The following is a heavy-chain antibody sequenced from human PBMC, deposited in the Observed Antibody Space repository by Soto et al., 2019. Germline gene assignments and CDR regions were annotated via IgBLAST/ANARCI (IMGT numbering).Heavy chain of an antibody. V-gene: IGHV4-4*02. Sequence: SETLSLTCAVSGVSISSGNWWTWVRQTPQRGLEYIGEIFHDGTANYYPSFERRVAISVDTSKNQFFLKLTSVTAADTAIYFCARLVYDTRLNYMYFDFWGQGALVTVSS. J-gene: IGHJ4*02. D-gene: IGHD2-8*01. CDR3: ARLVYDTRLNYMYFDF. CDR2: IFHDGTA. CDR1: GVSISSGNW.